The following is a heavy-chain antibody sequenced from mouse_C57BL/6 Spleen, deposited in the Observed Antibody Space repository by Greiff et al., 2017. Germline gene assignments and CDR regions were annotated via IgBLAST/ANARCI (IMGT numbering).Heavy chain of an antibody. J-gene: IGHJ3*01. CDR3: SGILCDYDGDFAY. Sequence: QVQLQQPGAELVRPGTSVKLSCKASGYTFTSYWMHWVKQRPGQGLEWIGVIDPSDSYPNYNQKFKGKATLTVDTSSSTAYMQLSSLTSEDSAVYYCSGILCDYDGDFAYWGQGTLVTVSA. CDR1: GYTFTSYW. D-gene: IGHD2-4*01. CDR2: IDPSDSYP. V-gene: IGHV1-59*01.